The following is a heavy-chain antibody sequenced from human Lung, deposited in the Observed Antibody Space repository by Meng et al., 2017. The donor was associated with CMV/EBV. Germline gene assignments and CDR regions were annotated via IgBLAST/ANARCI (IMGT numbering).Heavy chain of an antibody. V-gene: IGHV4-34*01. CDR1: GGSFSGYY. CDR2: INHSGST. J-gene: IGHJ4*02. D-gene: IGHD1-7*01. CDR3: ARGAWNYVGVFDY. Sequence: SETXSLXCAVYGGSFSGYYWSWIRQPPGKGLEWIGEINHSGSTNYNPSLKSRVTIPVDTSKNQFSLKLSSVTAADTAVYYCARGAWNYVGVFDYWGQGTXVNVSS.